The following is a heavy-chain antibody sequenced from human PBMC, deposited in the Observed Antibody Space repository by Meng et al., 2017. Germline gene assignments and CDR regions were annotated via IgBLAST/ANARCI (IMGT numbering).Heavy chain of an antibody. CDR1: GGTFSSYA. CDR3: ATRHYYDSSGYSYWYFDL. V-gene: IGHV1-69*01. CDR2: IIPIFGTA. Sequence: HLGPAGGEVKKRGSAVKVSCKASGGTFSSYAISWVRQAPGQGLEWMGGIIPIFGTANYAQKFQGRVTITADESTSTAYMELSSLRSEDTAVYYCATRHYYDSSGYSYWYFDLWGRGTLVTVSS. D-gene: IGHD3-22*01. J-gene: IGHJ2*01.